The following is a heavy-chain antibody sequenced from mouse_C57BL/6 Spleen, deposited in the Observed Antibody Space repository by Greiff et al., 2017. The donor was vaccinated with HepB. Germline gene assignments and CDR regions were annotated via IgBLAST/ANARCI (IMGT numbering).Heavy chain of an antibody. Sequence: QVQLQQSGAELVRPGTSVKLSCKASGYTFTSYWMHWVKQRPGQGLEWIGVIDPSDSYTNYNQKFKGKATLTVDTSSSTAYMQLSSLTSEDSAVYYCAGYDGYYSYYYAMDYWGQGTSVTVSS. CDR2: IDPSDSYT. V-gene: IGHV1-59*01. J-gene: IGHJ4*01. CDR3: AGYDGYYSYYYAMDY. CDR1: GYTFTSYW. D-gene: IGHD2-3*01.